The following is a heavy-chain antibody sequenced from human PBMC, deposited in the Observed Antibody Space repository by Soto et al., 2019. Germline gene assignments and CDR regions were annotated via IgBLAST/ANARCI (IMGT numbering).Heavy chain of an antibody. J-gene: IGHJ5*02. CDR2: IIPIFGTA. CDR1: GGTFSSYA. Sequence: ASVKVSCKASGGTFSSYAISWVRQAPGQGLEWMGGIIPIFGTANYAQKFQGRVTITADESTSTAYMELSSLRSEDTAVYYCARDPDTAMVTPHWFDPWGQGTLVTVSS. V-gene: IGHV1-69*13. CDR3: ARDPDTAMVTPHWFDP. D-gene: IGHD5-18*01.